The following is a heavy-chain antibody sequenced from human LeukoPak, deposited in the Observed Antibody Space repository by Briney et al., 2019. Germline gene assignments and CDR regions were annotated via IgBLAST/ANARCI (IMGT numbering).Heavy chain of an antibody. CDR1: GFTFSSYG. D-gene: IGHD3-10*01. CDR2: ITYDGSNK. Sequence: GGCLRLSCAASGFTFSSYGMHWVRRAPGKGLEWAAVITYDGSNKYYADSVKGRFTISRDNSKNTLYLQMNSLRAEDTAVYYCAKPLLPITMVRGGDAFDIWGRGTMVTVSS. CDR3: AKPLLPITMVRGGDAFDI. V-gene: IGHV3-30*18. J-gene: IGHJ3*02.